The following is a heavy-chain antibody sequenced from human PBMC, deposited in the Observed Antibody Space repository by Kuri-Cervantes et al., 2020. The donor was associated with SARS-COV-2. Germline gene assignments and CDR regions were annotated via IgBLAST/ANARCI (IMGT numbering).Heavy chain of an antibody. Sequence: GESLKISCPTSGFIFSDYGMHWVRQAPGKGLEWVAVIWSDGSNKYYADSVKGRFTISRDNSKNTLYLQKNNLRPEDTAIYFCSRGGYRYDKPGVYFDYWGQGTLVTVSS. CDR2: IWSDGSNK. CDR1: GFIFSDYG. V-gene: IGHV3-33*01. D-gene: IGHD5-18*01. J-gene: IGHJ4*02. CDR3: SRGGYRYDKPGVYFDY.